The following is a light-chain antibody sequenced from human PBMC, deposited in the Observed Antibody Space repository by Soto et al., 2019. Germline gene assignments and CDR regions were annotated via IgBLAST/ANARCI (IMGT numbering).Light chain of an antibody. CDR3: QQRSNLRYPIT. J-gene: IGKJ5*01. CDR2: DAS. V-gene: IGKV3-11*01. Sequence: EIVLTQSPATLSLSPGERATLSCRASQSVSSYLAWYQQKPGQAPRLLIYDASNRATGIPARFSGSGSGTDFTLTISSLEPEDFAVYYCQQRSNLRYPITFGQGTRLEIK. CDR1: QSVSSY.